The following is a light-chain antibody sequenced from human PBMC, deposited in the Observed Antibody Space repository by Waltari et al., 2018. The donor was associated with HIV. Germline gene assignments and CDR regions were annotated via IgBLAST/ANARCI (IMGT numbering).Light chain of an antibody. CDR1: NSTIGNNF. J-gene: IGLJ3*02. V-gene: IGLV1-47*01. Sequence: QSVLTQPPSASRSPGQRVLLSCSGRNSTIGNNFVSCFQQVPGGAPNLVIYRNDQRPSGVPARFSAAKSGSSASLAITGLQSDDEASYYCASWDDKLSHWVFGGGTKLTV. CDR3: ASWDDKLSHWV. CDR2: RND.